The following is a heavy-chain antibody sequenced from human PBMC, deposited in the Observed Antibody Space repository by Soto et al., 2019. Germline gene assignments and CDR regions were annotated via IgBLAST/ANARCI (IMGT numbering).Heavy chain of an antibody. CDR2: ISAYNGNT. CDR3: TSVSGDCGLLPGLSCMDV. V-gene: IGHV1-18*01. D-gene: IGHD2-21*01. J-gene: IGHJ6*04. Sequence: ASVKVSCKASGYTFTSYGISRVRQAPGQGLEWMGWISAYNGNTNYAQKLQGRVTMTTDTSTSTAYMELRSLRSDDTAVSYCTSVSGDCGLLPGLSCMDVCDKGTTGTVSS. CDR1: GYTFTSYG.